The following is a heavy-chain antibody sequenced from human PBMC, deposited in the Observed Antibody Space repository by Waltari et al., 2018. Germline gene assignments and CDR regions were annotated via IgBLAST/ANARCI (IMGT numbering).Heavy chain of an antibody. V-gene: IGHV4-38-2*01. CDR1: GYSISSGYY. CDR3: ARLAPRSSWYYFDY. D-gene: IGHD6-13*01. CDR2: IYHSGST. J-gene: IGHJ4*02. Sequence: QVQLQESGPGLVKPSETLSLTCAVSGYSISSGYYWGWIRQPPGKGLEWIGSIYHSGSTYYNPSLKSRVTISVDTSKNQFSLKLSSVTAADTAVYYCARLAPRSSWYYFDYWGQGTLVTVSS.